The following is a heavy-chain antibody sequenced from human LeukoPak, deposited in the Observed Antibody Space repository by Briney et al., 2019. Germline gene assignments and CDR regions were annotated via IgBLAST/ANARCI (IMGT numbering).Heavy chain of an antibody. CDR1: GFTFSRYW. CDR3: ARDNDGKDY. V-gene: IGHV3-7*01. CDR2: INPDGSDK. J-gene: IGHJ4*02. D-gene: IGHD1-1*01. Sequence: GGSPRLSCAASGFTFSRYWMSWVRQAPGKGLEWVANINPDGSDKYYVDSVKGRFTISRDNAKNSLFLQMNSLTAEDTAVYYCARDNDGKDYWGQGTLVTVSS.